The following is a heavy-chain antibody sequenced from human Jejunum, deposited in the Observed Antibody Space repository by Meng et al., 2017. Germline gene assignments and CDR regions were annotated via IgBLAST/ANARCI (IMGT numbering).Heavy chain of an antibody. J-gene: IGHJ4*02. Sequence: GGSLRLSCAASEFTFSSYAMNWVRQAPGKGLEWVSGISDRGDRTYYADSVKGRFTISRDNSKNTLSLQMSSLRDEDTAVYYCATHIALLVLHTQGYFDYWAQGTL. V-gene: IGHV3-23*01. CDR3: ATHIALLVLHTQGYFDY. D-gene: IGHD2-8*02. CDR2: ISDRGDRT. CDR1: EFTFSSYA.